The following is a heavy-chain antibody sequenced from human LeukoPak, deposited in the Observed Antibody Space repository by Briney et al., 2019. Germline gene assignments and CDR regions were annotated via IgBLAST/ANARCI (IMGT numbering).Heavy chain of an antibody. J-gene: IGHJ4*02. D-gene: IGHD6-19*01. CDR2: IHHDGSNK. CDR3: ARVNVRGAVAGTPNLDY. V-gene: IGHV3-30*02. Sequence: PGGSLRLSCAASGFTFSSYGMHWVRQAPGKGLDWVAFIHHDGSNKYYADSVRGRFTISRDNSKNTLYLQMNSLRAEDTAVYYCARVNVRGAVAGTPNLDYWGQGTLVTVSS. CDR1: GFTFSSYG.